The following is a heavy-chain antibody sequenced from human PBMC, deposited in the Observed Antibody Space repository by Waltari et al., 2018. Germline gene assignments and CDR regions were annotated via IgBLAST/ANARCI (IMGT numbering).Heavy chain of an antibody. CDR2: INHRRST. Sequence: QVQLQQWGAGLLKPSETLSLTCAVYGGSFSGYYWSWIRQPPGKGLEWIGEINHRRSTNYNPSLKSRVTISVDTSKNQFSLKLSSVTAADTAVYYCARVLGRGTGYWGQGTLVTVSS. D-gene: IGHD1-1*01. V-gene: IGHV4-34*01. J-gene: IGHJ4*02. CDR1: GGSFSGYY. CDR3: ARVLGRGTGY.